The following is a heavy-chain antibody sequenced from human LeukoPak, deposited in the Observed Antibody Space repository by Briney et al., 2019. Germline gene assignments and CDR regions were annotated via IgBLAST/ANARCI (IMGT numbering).Heavy chain of an antibody. CDR1: GFTLRPYA. CDR2: ISGDGGTI. J-gene: IGHJ6*02. CDR3: ARMATGAAGGALDV. Sequence: TGGSPRLSCAASGFTLRPYAMHWVRQAPGKGLEYVASISGDGGTISYPDSVKGRFAISRDNSKNTVYLQMGRLRTEDMGVYYCARMATGAAGGALDVWGQGTTVVVS. D-gene: IGHD1-1*01. V-gene: IGHV3-64*02.